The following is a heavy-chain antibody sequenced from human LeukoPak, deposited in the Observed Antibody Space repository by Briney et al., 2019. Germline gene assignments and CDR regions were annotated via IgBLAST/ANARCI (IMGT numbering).Heavy chain of an antibody. CDR1: GGTFSSYA. J-gene: IGHJ4*02. CDR2: IIPILGTA. Sequence: ASVKVSCKASGGTFSSYAISWVRQAPGQGLEWMGGIIPILGTANYAQKFQGRVTITADESTSTAYMELSSLRSEDTAVYYCATFLGWFGEPRHYFDYWGQGTLVTVSS. CDR3: ATFLGWFGEPRHYFDY. V-gene: IGHV1-69*13. D-gene: IGHD3-10*01.